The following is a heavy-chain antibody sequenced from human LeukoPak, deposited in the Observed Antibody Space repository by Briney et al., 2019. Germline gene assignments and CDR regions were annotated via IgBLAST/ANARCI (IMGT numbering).Heavy chain of an antibody. Sequence: EASVKVSCKTSGYSENFYGITWVRQVAGQGLEWMGWISAQHGQTEYAPNSQDRVTMTTDTYTNTAYMELRSLRSDDTAVYYCARILIANGGIVGATSWFDPWGQGTLVTVSS. CDR2: ISAQHGQT. CDR3: ARILIANGGIVGATSWFDP. J-gene: IGHJ5*02. CDR1: GYSENFYG. D-gene: IGHD1-26*01. V-gene: IGHV1-18*01.